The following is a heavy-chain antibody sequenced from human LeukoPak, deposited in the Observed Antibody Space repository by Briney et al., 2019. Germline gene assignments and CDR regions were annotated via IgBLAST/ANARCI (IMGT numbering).Heavy chain of an antibody. CDR1: GFTFSSYS. CDR2: ISSSSSYI. D-gene: IGHD3-22*01. Sequence: GGSLRLSCAASGFTFSSYSMNWVRQAPGKGLEWVSSISSSSSYIYYADSVKGRFTISRDNAKNSLYLQMNSLRAEDTVVYYCARQLSRSAYYYDSKRDAFDIWGQGTMVTVSS. V-gene: IGHV3-21*01. CDR3: ARQLSRSAYYYDSKRDAFDI. J-gene: IGHJ3*02.